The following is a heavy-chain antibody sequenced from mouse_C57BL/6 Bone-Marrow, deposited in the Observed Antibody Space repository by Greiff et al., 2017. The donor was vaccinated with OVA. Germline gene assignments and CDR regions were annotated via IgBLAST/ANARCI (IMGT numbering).Heavy chain of an antibody. CDR1: GYTFTDYY. CDR3: GRGRGSSCCYFDD. D-gene: IGHD1-1*01. J-gene: IGHJ2*01. Sequence: VQLQQSGPELVKPGASVKISCKASGYTFTDYYMNWVKQSHGQSLEWIGDIHPNNGGTSYNQKFKGKATLTVDKSSSTAYMELSSLTSEDSAVYCGGRGRGSSCCYFDDWGKGTTRTVSS. V-gene: IGHV1-26*01. CDR2: IHPNNGGT.